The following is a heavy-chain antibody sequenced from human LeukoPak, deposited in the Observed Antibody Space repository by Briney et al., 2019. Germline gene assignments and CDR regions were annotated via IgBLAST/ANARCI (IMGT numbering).Heavy chain of an antibody. CDR3: ARHQWHYYYYMGV. V-gene: IGHV4-39*01. CDR2: IYYSGDT. D-gene: IGHD6-19*01. CDR1: GGSISSSSYY. J-gene: IGHJ6*03. Sequence: SETLSLTCTVSGGSISSSSYYWGWIRQPPGKGQEWIGSIYYSGDTYYNPSLKSRRVTISVDTSKNQFSLRLSSVTAADTAVYYCARHQWHYYYYMGVWGKGSTVTVSS.